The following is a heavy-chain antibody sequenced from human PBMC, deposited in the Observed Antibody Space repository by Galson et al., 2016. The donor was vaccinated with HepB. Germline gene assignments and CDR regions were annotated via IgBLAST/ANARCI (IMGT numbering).Heavy chain of an antibody. CDR3: ARGSEILTGYYAY. Sequence: SVKVSCKASGYTFTTYGISWVRQAPGQGLEWMGWISANSGNTNYAQKFQGRVTITADESTSTAYMDLSSPRSEDTALYHCARGSEILTGYYAYWGQGTLITVSS. CDR1: GYTFTTYG. D-gene: IGHD3-9*01. J-gene: IGHJ4*02. CDR2: ISANSGNT. V-gene: IGHV1-18*01.